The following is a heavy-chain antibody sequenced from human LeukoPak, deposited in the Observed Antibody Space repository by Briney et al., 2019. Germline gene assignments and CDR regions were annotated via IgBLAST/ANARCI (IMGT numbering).Heavy chain of an antibody. V-gene: IGHV4-59*12. CDR1: GGSLSNYY. D-gene: IGHD6-19*01. CDR3: ASYSSGSLGY. CDR2: IYYSGST. J-gene: IGHJ4*02. Sequence: PSETLSLTCTVSGGSLSNYYWSWIRQPPGKGLEWIGYIYYSGSTNYNPSLKSRVTISVDTSKNQFSLKLSSVTAADTAVYYCASYSSGSLGYWGQGTLVTVSS.